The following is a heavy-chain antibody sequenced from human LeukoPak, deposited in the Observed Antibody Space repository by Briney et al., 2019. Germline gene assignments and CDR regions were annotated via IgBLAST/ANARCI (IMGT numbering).Heavy chain of an antibody. CDR1: GYTFTGYY. J-gene: IGHJ5*02. Sequence: ASVKVSCKASGYTFTGYYMHWVRQAPGQGLEWMGWINPNSGGTNYAQKFQGRVTMTRDTSISTAYMELSRLRSDDTAVYYCARERSGYSSSRPTQYNWFDPWGQGTLVTVSS. CDR3: ARERSGYSSSRPTQYNWFDP. D-gene: IGHD6-13*01. V-gene: IGHV1-2*02. CDR2: INPNSGGT.